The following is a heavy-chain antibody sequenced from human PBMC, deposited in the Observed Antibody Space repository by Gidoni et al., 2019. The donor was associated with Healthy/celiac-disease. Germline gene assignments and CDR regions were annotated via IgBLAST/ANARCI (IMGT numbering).Heavy chain of an antibody. CDR3: ARDPLRSLDAFDI. CDR2: ISSSSSTI. CDR1: GFPFSSYR. V-gene: IGHV3-48*01. D-gene: IGHD6-13*01. J-gene: IGHJ3*02. Sequence: EVQLVESGGGLVQPGGSLRLSCAASGFPFSSYRMNWVLQAPGTGLEWVSYISSSSSTIYYADSVKGRFTISRDNAKNSLYLQMNSLRAEDTAVYYCARDPLRSLDAFDIWGQGTMVTVSS.